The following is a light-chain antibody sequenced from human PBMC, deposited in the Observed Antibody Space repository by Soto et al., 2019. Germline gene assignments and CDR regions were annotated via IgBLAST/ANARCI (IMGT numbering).Light chain of an antibody. CDR1: QSISSW. V-gene: IGKV1-5*01. CDR3: QQYNSLST. Sequence: DIQMTQSPSTLSASVGDRVTITCRASQSISSWLAWYQQKPGKAPKLLIYDASSLESGVPSRFSGSGSGTEFTLTISSLQPDDFATYYCQQYNSLSTVGQGTKLAIK. J-gene: IGKJ2*01. CDR2: DAS.